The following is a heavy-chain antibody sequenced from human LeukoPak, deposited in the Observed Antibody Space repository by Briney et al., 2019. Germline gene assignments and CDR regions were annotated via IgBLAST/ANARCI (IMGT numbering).Heavy chain of an antibody. CDR2: IESRGDM. J-gene: IGHJ2*01. CDR3: ARATYSRYWYSDP. Sequence: PGGSLRLSCAAPGFTVSGNHMSWVRQSPEKGLEWVAIIESRGDMVYANSVKGRFTISRDNSKNTVSLQLNGLRAEDTVMYYCARATYSRYWYSDPWGRGALVTVSS. D-gene: IGHD1-26*01. V-gene: IGHV3-66*01. CDR1: GFTVSGNH.